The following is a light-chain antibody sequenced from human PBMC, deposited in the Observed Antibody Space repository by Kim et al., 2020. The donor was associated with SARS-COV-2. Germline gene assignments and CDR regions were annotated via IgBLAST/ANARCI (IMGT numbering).Light chain of an antibody. Sequence: GQSITISCTGTSIEVGGYNYVSWYQQHPGKAPKLMIYDVSNRPSGVSNRFSGSKSGNTASLTISGLQAEDEADYYCSSYTSSSTFVFGGGTQLTVL. CDR1: SIEVGGYNY. CDR2: DVS. CDR3: SSYTSSSTFV. V-gene: IGLV2-14*03. J-gene: IGLJ2*01.